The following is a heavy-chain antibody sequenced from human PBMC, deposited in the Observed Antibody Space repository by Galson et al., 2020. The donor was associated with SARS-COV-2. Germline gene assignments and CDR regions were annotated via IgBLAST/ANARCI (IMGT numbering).Heavy chain of an antibody. CDR3: ARLAGDCTNGVCPS. D-gene: IGHD2-8*01. V-gene: IGHV4-34*01. J-gene: IGHJ4*02. CDR2: INHSGRT. Sequence: SQTLSLTCAVYGESFSGYYWSWIRQPPGKGLEWIGEINHSGRTNYNPSLKSRVTISIDTSKKQFSLNLSPVTAADTAVYYCARLAGDCTNGVCPSWAQGTLVTVSS. CDR1: GESFSGYY.